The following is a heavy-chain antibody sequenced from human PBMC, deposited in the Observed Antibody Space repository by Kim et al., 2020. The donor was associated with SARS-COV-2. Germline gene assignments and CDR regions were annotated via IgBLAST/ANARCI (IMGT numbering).Heavy chain of an antibody. V-gene: IGHV1-69*13. D-gene: IGHD3-3*01. CDR1: GGTFSSYA. Sequence: SVKVSCKASGGTFSSYAISWVRQAPGQGLEWMGGIIPIFGTANYAQKFQGRVTITADESTSTAYMELSSLRSEDTAVYYCARDAAFTIFGVVIPYYFDYWGQGTLVTVSS. CDR2: IIPIFGTA. J-gene: IGHJ4*02. CDR3: ARDAAFTIFGVVIPYYFDY.